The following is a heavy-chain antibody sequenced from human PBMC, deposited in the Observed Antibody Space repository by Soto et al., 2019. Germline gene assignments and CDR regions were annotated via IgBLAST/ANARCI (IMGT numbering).Heavy chain of an antibody. J-gene: IGHJ4*02. CDR2: IDSDDGTT. CDR1: GFDFVDYY. V-gene: IGHV3-11*01. Sequence: GGSLRLSCTASGFDFVDYYMSWIRQAPGKGLEWVSYIDSDDGTTYYTDSVKGRFTISRDNAKNSLYLQMNSLRVEDTALYYCVRPYYSSSWFPFDRWGQGTLVTVSS. CDR3: VRPYYSSSWFPFDR. D-gene: IGHD6-13*01.